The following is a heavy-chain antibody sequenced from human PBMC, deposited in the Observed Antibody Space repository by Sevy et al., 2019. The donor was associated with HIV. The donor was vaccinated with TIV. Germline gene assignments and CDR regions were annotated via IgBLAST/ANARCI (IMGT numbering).Heavy chain of an antibody. CDR1: GFTFSSYS. CDR2: ISSTI. D-gene: IGHD2-2*02. CDR3: ARGGYCSSTSCYRDGMDV. Sequence: GGSLRLSCAASGFTFSSYSMNWVRQAPGKGLEWVSYISSTIYYADSVKGRFTISRDNAKNSLYLQMNSLRDEDTAVYYGARGGYCSSTSCYRDGMDVWGQGTTVTVSS. J-gene: IGHJ6*02. V-gene: IGHV3-48*02.